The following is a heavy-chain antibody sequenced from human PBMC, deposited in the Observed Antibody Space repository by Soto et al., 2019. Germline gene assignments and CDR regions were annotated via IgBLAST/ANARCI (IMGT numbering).Heavy chain of an antibody. CDR1: GFTFSYYW. V-gene: IGHV3-74*01. D-gene: IGHD1-26*01. CDR2: IHSDGSST. Sequence: EVPLLESGGGLVQPGESLRLSCAASGFTFSYYWMHWVRQAPGMGLVWVSRIHSDGSSTTSADSVTGRFTISRDNARNTLCLQRNSLRAEDTAADDCARGDRGAFDLWGQGTVVTVSS. CDR3: ARGDRGAFDL. J-gene: IGHJ3*01.